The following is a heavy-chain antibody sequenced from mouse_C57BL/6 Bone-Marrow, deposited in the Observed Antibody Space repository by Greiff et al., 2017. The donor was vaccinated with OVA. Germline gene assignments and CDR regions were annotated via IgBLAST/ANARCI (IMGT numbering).Heavy chain of an antibody. V-gene: IGHV1-26*01. CDR2: INPNNGGT. Sequence: EVQLQQSGPELVKPGASVKISCKASRYTFTDYYMNWVKQSHGKSLEWIGDINPNNGGTSYNQKFKGKATLTVDKSSSTAYMELRSLTSEDSAVYYCARRDDYDEGYYFVYWGQGTTLTVSS. CDR3: ARRDDYDEGYYFVY. J-gene: IGHJ2*01. D-gene: IGHD2-4*01. CDR1: RYTFTDYY.